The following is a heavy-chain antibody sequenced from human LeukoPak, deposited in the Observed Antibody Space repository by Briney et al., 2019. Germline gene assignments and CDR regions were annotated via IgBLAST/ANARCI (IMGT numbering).Heavy chain of an antibody. CDR1: GFTFSDYY. CDR2: ISSSGSTI. J-gene: IGHJ4*02. CDR3: ARGMVRGLPYYFDY. V-gene: IGHV3-11*04. D-gene: IGHD3-10*01. Sequence: GGSLRLSCAASGFTFSDYYMSWIRQAPGKGLEWVSYISSSGSTIYYADSVKGRFTISRHNAKNSLYLQMNSLRAEDTAVYYCARGMVRGLPYYFDYWGQGTLVTVSS.